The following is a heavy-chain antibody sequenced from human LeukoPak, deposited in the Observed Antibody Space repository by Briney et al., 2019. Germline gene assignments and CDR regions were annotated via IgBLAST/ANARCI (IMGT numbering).Heavy chain of an antibody. V-gene: IGHV4-59*01. Sequence: PSETLSLTCTVSGGSISNYYWSWIRQPPGKGLEWIGYIYYSGSTKYNPSLKSRVTISVDTSKNQFSLRLSSVTAADTAVYYCARVLYSYGSGYYFDYWGQGTLVTVSS. D-gene: IGHD5-18*01. CDR2: IYYSGST. CDR3: ARVLYSYGSGYYFDY. CDR1: GGSISNYY. J-gene: IGHJ4*02.